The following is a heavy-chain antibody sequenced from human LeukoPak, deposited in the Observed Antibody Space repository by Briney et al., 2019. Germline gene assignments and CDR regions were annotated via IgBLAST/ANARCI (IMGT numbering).Heavy chain of an antibody. CDR1: GFNFNSYA. V-gene: IGHV3-23*01. CDR3: AKAPLYGSGSYVLDY. Sequence: GGSLRLSCAASGFNFNSYAMSWVRQAPGKGLEWVSLISGSGDSTHYADSVKGRFTISRDNSKNTLYLQMNSLRAEDTAVYYCAKAPLYGSGSYVLDYWGQGTLVTVSS. CDR2: ISGSGDST. D-gene: IGHD3-10*01. J-gene: IGHJ4*02.